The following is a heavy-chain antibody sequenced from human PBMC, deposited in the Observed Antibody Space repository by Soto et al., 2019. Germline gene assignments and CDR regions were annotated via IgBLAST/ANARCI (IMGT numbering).Heavy chain of an antibody. CDR3: ASGHDAYKVRY. CDR2: IYYTGNT. Sequence: QVQLQESGPGLVKPSQTLSLTCTVSGGSISSGGTGSYWTWIRQLPGKGLEWIGYIYYTGNTYYSQSLKSRPTISINTAESQFTLKLTSVTAADTAVYFCASGHDAYKVRYWGQGTLVTVSS. J-gene: IGHJ4*02. D-gene: IGHD1-1*01. V-gene: IGHV4-31*03. CDR1: GGSISSGGTGSY.